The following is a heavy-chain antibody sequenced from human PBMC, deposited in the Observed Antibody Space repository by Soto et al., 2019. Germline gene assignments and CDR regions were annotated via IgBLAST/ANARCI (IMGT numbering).Heavy chain of an antibody. CDR2: IFYSGST. CDR3: ARQPTTGDTDLWFDP. J-gene: IGHJ5*02. Sequence: SXTLSLTCSVSGGSISTSRSYCAWIRQRPGKGLEWPANIFYSGSTFYNPSLASRVSVSVDTSKNEFSLKLRSVTAADTAVYYCARQPTTGDTDLWFDPWGQGTLVTVSS. CDR1: GGSISTSRSY. D-gene: IGHD2-21*01. V-gene: IGHV4-39*01.